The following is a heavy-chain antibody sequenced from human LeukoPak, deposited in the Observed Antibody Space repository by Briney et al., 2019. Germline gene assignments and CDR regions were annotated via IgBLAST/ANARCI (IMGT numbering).Heavy chain of an antibody. CDR2: IKSKTDGGTT. V-gene: IGHV3-15*01. Sequence: PGGSLRLSCAASGFTFSNAWMSWVRQAPGKGLEWGGRIKSKTDGGTTDYAAPVKGRFTISRDDSKKTRYLQMNSLKTEDTAVYYCTTGYYYDSSGYSAFDIWGQGTMVTVSS. CDR3: TTGYYYDSSGYSAFDI. J-gene: IGHJ3*02. D-gene: IGHD3-22*01. CDR1: GFTFSNAW.